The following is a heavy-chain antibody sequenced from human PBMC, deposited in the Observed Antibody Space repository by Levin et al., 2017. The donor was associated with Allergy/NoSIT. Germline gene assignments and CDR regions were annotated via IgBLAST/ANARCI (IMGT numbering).Heavy chain of an antibody. Sequence: GGSLRLSCAASGFTFDDYAMHWVRQAPGKGLEWVSGISWNSGSIGYADSVKGRFTISRENAKNSLYLQMNSLRTEDTALYYCARDNIGLPDAFDIWGQGTMVIVSS. CDR2: ISWNSGSI. CDR3: ARDNIGLPDAFDI. CDR1: GFTFDDYA. V-gene: IGHV3-9*01. J-gene: IGHJ3*02. D-gene: IGHD3-10*01.